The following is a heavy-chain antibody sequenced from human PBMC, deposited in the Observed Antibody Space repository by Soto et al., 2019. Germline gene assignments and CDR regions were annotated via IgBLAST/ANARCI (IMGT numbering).Heavy chain of an antibody. J-gene: IGHJ4*02. D-gene: IGHD4-17*01. Sequence: SETLSLTCTVSGGSISSGGYYWSWLRQHPGKGLEWIGYIYYSGSTYYNPSLKSRVTISVDTSKNQFSLKLSSVTAADTAVYYCAGSSQSTVTTFGYWGQGTLVTAS. CDR2: IYYSGST. CDR3: AGSSQSTVTTFGY. CDR1: GGSISSGGYY. V-gene: IGHV4-31*03.